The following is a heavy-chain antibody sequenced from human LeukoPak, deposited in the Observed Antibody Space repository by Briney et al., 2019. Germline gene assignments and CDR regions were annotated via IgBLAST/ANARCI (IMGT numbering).Heavy chain of an antibody. CDR1: GGSISSGSYY. V-gene: IGHV4-61*02. CDR3: ASGTPLDY. CDR2: INTSGST. Sequence: SETLSLTCTVSGGSISSGSYYWSWIRQPAGKGLEWIGRINTSGSTNYNPSLKSRVTISVDTSKNQFSLKLSSVTAADTAVYYCASGTPLDYWGQGTLVTVSS. J-gene: IGHJ4*02. D-gene: IGHD1-1*01.